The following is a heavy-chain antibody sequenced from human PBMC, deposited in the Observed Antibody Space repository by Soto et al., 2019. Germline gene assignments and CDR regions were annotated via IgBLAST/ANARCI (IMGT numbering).Heavy chain of an antibody. CDR2: IGTTGDT. CDR3: AKEGPVLRYFDWLPTSPYYYYGMDV. Sequence: GGSLRLSCSASGFTFSSYDMHWVRQVTGKGLEWVSAIGTTGDTYYPGSVKGRFTISRENAKNSLYLQMNSLRAGDTAVYYCAKEGPVLRYFDWLPTSPYYYYGMDVWGQGTTVTVSS. J-gene: IGHJ6*02. CDR1: GFTFSSYD. D-gene: IGHD3-9*01. V-gene: IGHV3-13*01.